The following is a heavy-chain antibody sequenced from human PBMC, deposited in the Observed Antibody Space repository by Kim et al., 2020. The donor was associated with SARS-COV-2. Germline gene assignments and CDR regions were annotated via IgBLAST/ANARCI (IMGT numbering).Heavy chain of an antibody. J-gene: IGHJ6*03. V-gene: IGHV4-59*01. CDR2: IYYIGTT. Sequence: SETLSLTCTVSGGSISPYYWSWIRQPPGKGLEWIGYIYYIGTTTYNASLKSRVTISVDTSKNQFSLKLTSVTAADTAIYYCSRDSSNLTHYMDVWGRGTTVTVSS. CDR1: GGSISPYY. CDR3: SRDSSNLTHYMDV. D-gene: IGHD6-6*01.